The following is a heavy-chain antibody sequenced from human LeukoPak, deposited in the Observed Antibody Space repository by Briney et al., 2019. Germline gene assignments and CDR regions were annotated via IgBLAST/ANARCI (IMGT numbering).Heavy chain of an antibody. J-gene: IGHJ3*02. CDR2: IHTSGST. CDR1: GGSISSYY. Sequence: SETLSLTCTVSGGSISSYYWSWIRQPAGKGLEWIGRIHTSGSTNYNPSLKSRVTMSVDTSKNLFSLKLSSVTAADTAVYYCARDRYAYCGGDCLNAFDIWGQGTMVTVSS. D-gene: IGHD2-21*02. CDR3: ARDRYAYCGGDCLNAFDI. V-gene: IGHV4-4*07.